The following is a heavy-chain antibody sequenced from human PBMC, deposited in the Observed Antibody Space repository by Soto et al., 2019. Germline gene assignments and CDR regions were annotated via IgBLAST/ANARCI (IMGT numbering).Heavy chain of an antibody. Sequence: QVQLVESGGGVVQPGGSLRLSCAASGFTFSSYGMHWVRQAPGKGLEWVAVISYDGNNRYYGDSVKGRFTISRDNSKNTLYLQMNSLRAEDTAVYYCARDSPTGTVPAFDIWGQGTMVTVSS. D-gene: IGHD1-1*01. CDR1: GFTFSSYG. J-gene: IGHJ3*02. CDR2: ISYDGNNR. V-gene: IGHV3-30*03. CDR3: ARDSPTGTVPAFDI.